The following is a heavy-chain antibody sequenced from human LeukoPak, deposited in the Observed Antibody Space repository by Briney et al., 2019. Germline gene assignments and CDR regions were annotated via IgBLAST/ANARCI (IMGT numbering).Heavy chain of an antibody. CDR1: GGFFGGYY. V-gene: IGHV4-34*01. D-gene: IGHD2-8*02. J-gene: IGHJ3*02. CDR2: INHSGWT. CDR3: ARSLLWPTGASES. Sequence: PSETLSLTCAVYGGFFGGYYWTWIRESPGKGLEWIGEINHSGWTNYNPSLESRVTFSLDASRTQFSLKMNSLTAADTAVYFCARSLLWPTGASESWGQGTTVTVSS.